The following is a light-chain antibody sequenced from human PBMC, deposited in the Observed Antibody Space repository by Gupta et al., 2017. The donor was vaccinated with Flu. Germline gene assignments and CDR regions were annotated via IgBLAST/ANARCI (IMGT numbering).Light chain of an antibody. Sequence: SVLTQPPSASAPPGQRVTISCSGSSSNGGSNDVFWYQPLPGTAPKLLIFDNNHRSSGVPGRFSGSKAGTAASLDISGPKEEEAADYYCAVGDNSMKGLFGGGTKLTVL. CDR3: AVGDNSMKGL. CDR2: DNN. V-gene: IGLV1-44*01. J-gene: IGLJ2*01. CDR1: SSNGGSND.